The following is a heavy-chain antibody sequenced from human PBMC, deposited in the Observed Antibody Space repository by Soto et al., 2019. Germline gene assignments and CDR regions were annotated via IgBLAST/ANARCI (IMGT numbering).Heavy chain of an antibody. Sequence: TSETLSLTCTVSGGSISSSSYYWGWLSQPPGKGLEWIGSIYYSGSTYYNPSLKSRVTISVDTSKNQFSLKLSSVTAADTAVYYCASSPEGAPNYWGQGTLVTVSS. CDR1: GGSISSSSYY. V-gene: IGHV4-39*01. CDR3: ASSPEGAPNY. J-gene: IGHJ4*02. D-gene: IGHD3-16*01. CDR2: IYYSGST.